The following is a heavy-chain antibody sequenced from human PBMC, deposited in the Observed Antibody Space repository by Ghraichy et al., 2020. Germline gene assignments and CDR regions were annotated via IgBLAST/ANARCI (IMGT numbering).Heavy chain of an antibody. D-gene: IGHD3-10*01. V-gene: IGHV3-74*01. J-gene: IGHJ2*01. CDR2: IKSDGSTT. CDR3: ARGGYYGLGMSYFEL. Sequence: GGSLRLSCAASGFTFSNYWMHWVRQAPGKGLVWVSHIKSDGSTTTYADSVKGRFTISRDNAKNTLFLQMNSLGAEDMAVYYCARGGYYGLGMSYFELWGRGTPVTVSS. CDR1: GFTFSNYW.